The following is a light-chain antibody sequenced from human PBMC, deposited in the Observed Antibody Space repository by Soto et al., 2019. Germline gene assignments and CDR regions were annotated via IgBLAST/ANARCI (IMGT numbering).Light chain of an antibody. J-gene: IGKJ4*01. Sequence: DIQMTQSPSTLSASVGDRVIITCRASQSISSWLAWYQQKPGKAPKLLSYGASSLDSGVPSRFSGSGSGPEFTLTLSSRQPDDFATYYCQHYDGYSALTFGGGTKVEIK. CDR1: QSISSW. CDR2: GAS. V-gene: IGKV1-5*03. CDR3: QHYDGYSALT.